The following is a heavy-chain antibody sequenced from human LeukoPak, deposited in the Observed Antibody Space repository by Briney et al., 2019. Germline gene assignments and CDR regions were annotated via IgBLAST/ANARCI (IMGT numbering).Heavy chain of an antibody. V-gene: IGHV4-4*07. CDR1: GGSISSYY. D-gene: IGHD6-19*01. Sequence: MPSETLSLTCTVSGGSISSYYWSWIRQPAGKGLEWIGRIYTSGSTNYNPSLKSRVTMSVDTSKNQFSLKLSSVTAADTAVCYCARVPGIAVAGSYYYGMDVWGQGTTVTVSS. J-gene: IGHJ6*02. CDR2: IYTSGST. CDR3: ARVPGIAVAGSYYYGMDV.